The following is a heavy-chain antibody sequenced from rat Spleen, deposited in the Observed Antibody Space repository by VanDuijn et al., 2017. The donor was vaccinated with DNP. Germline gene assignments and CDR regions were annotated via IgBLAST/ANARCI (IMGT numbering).Heavy chain of an antibody. CDR1: GYTFTTYY. CDR2: INTGSGGT. D-gene: IGHD1-3*01. Sequence: QVQLQQSGAALAKPGSSVMISCRASGYTFTTYYIGWIKQTTRQGLEFIGYINTGSGGTNYKEKFKGKATLTVDKSSSTAFMQLSGLTPDDSAVYYCAREGVATGAMDAWGQGTSVTVSS. V-gene: IGHV1-43*01. CDR3: AREGVATGAMDA. J-gene: IGHJ4*01.